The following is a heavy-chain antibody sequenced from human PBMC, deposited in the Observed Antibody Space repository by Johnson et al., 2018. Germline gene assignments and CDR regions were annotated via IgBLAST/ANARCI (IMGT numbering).Heavy chain of an antibody. Sequence: VQLQESGGGLVQPGGSLKLSCAASGFTFSGSPMHWVRQASGTGLEWVGRIRSKANTSALAYGASVKGRFTITRDDSKNTGYLQMNSLKTEDTAVYYGTRSDYRWTYFSWGQGTRVTVSS. CDR1: GFTFSGSP. CDR2: IRSKANTSAL. CDR3: TRSDYRWTYFS. D-gene: IGHD1-26*01. V-gene: IGHV3-73*01. J-gene: IGHJ1*01.